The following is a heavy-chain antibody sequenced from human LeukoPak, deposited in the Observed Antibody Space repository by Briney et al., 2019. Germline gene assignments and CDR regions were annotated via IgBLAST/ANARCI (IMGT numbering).Heavy chain of an antibody. CDR2: IYYSGST. V-gene: IGHV4-59*08. CDR1: GGSISSYY. J-gene: IGHJ4*02. Sequence: SETLSLTCTVSGGSISSYYWSWIRQPPGKGLEWLGYIYYSGSTNYNPSLKSRVTISVDTSKNQFSLKLSSVTAADTAVYYCARLRFFGGYYFDYWGQGTLVTVSS. CDR3: ARLRFFGGYYFDY. D-gene: IGHD3-10*01.